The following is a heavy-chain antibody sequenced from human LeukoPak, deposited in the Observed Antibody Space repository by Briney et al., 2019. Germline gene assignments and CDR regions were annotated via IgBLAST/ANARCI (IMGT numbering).Heavy chain of an antibody. D-gene: IGHD3-22*01. J-gene: IGHJ4*02. V-gene: IGHV1-18*01. Sequence: GASVKVSCKASGYTFTSYGISWVRQAPGQALEWMGWISGYNGNTNYAQNLQGRVTMTTDTSTSTAYMELRSLRPDDTAVYYCARPYYYDGYFDYWGQGTLVTVSP. CDR1: GYTFTSYG. CDR3: ARPYYYDGYFDY. CDR2: ISGYNGNT.